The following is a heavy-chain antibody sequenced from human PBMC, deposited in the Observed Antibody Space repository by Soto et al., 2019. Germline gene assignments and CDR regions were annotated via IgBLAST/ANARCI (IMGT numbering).Heavy chain of an antibody. D-gene: IGHD6-6*01. Sequence: QVQLVQSGAEVKKPGASVKVSCKASGYSFTAYYMHWVRQAPGQGLEWMGWINPNSGDTNYAQKFQGRVTMTRDTSVSTAYMELSRLRSDDTAVFYCERSVSTIAARPDYWGQGTLVTVSS. CDR1: GYSFTAYY. CDR2: INPNSGDT. V-gene: IGHV1-2*02. J-gene: IGHJ4*02. CDR3: ERSVSTIAARPDY.